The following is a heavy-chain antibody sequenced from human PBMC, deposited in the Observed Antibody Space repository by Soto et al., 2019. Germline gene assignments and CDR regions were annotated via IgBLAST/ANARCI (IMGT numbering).Heavy chain of an antibody. V-gene: IGHV3-23*01. Sequence: SGGSLRLSCTASGFTFSNYAMNWVRQAPGKGLEWVSTITGRGGVTYYSDSVKGRLTISRDNSKNTLYLRMNSLRAGDTAVYYCAKDGWKSYSDRGAYRYGMDVWGQGTTVTVSS. D-gene: IGHD3-22*01. J-gene: IGHJ6*02. CDR1: GFTFSNYA. CDR2: ITGRGGVT. CDR3: AKDGWKSYSDRGAYRYGMDV.